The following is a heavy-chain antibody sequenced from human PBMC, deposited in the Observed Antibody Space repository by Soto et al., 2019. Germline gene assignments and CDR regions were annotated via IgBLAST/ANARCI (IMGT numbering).Heavy chain of an antibody. J-gene: IGHJ4*02. D-gene: IGHD2-15*01. CDR3: ARDVPGSGVPVWDY. CDR2: ISAYNGNT. V-gene: IGHV1-18*04. Sequence: QIQLVQSGAEMKKPGASVKVSCKPSGYTFTHYDVSWLRQAPGQGLEWMGWISAYNGNTDYAHKFQGRVALTTDTSTSTAYMELRGLSPDDTAVYYCARDVPGSGVPVWDYWGQGTLVTVSS. CDR1: GYTFTHYD.